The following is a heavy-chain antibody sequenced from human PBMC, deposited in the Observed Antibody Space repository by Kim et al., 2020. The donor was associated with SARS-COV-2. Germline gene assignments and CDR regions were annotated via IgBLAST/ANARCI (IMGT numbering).Heavy chain of an antibody. CDR2: IYYSGST. CDR3: AIGEPYYNFWSGYYFSRSGFVY. Sequence: SETLSLTCTVSGGSISSGDYYWSWIRQPPGKGLEWIGYIYYSGSTYYNPSLKSRVTISVDTSKNQFSLKLSSVTAADTAVYYCAIGEPYYNFWSGYYFSRSGFVYWGQGTLVTVSS. J-gene: IGHJ4*02. V-gene: IGHV4-30-4*01. D-gene: IGHD3-3*01. CDR1: GGSISSGDYY.